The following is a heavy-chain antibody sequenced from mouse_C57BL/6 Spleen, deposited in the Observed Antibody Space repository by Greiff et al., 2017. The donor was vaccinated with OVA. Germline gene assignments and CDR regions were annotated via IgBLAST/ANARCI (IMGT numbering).Heavy chain of an antibody. CDR2: INPSNGGT. V-gene: IGHV1-53*01. CDR1: GYTFTSYW. J-gene: IGHJ2*01. D-gene: IGHD1-1*01. CDR3: ARGYYGSSYYFDY. Sequence: VQLQQSGPELVKPGASVKLSCKASGYTFTSYWMHWVKQRPGQGLEWIGNINPSNGGTNYNEKFKSKATLTVDKSSSTAYMQLSSLTSEDSAVYYCARGYYGSSYYFDYWGQGTTLTVSS.